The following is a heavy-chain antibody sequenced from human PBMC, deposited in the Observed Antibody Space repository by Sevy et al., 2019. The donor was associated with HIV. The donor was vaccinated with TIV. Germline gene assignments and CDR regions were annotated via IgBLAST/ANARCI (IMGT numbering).Heavy chain of an antibody. V-gene: IGHV3-23*01. J-gene: IGHJ6*01. CDR3: ASPSKYYDILTGYYAGYYYGMDV. D-gene: IGHD3-9*01. CDR2: ISGSGGST. CDR1: GFTFSSYA. Sequence: GGSLRLSCAASGFTFSSYAMSWVRQAPGKGLEWVSAISGSGGSTYYADSVKGRFTISRDNSKNTLYLQMNSLRAEDTAVYYCASPSKYYDILTGYYAGYYYGMDVWGQGTTFTVSS.